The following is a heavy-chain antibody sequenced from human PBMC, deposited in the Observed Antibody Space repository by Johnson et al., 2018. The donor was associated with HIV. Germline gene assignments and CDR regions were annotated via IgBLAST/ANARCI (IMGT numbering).Heavy chain of an antibody. CDR3: ARERPGYGGHDAFDI. D-gene: IGHD4-23*01. V-gene: IGHV3-66*01. CDR1: GFTVSSNY. J-gene: IGHJ3*02. CDR2: IYSGGST. Sequence: VQLVESGGGVVRPGGSLRLSCAASGFTVSSNYMSWVRQAPGKGLEWVSVIYSGGSTYYADSVNGRFTISRDNSKNTLYLQMNSLRAEDTAVYHCARERPGYGGHDAFDIWGQGTMVTVSS.